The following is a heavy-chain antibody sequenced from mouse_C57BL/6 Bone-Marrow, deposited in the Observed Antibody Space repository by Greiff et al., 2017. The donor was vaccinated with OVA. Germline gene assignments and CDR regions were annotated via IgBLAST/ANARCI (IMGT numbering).Heavy chain of an antibody. Sequence: EVKLMESGAELVRPGASVKLSCTASGFNIKDDYMHWVKQRPEQGLEWIGWIDPENGDTEYASKFQAKAPITAETTSNTAYLQLSILTSEDTAVYYCTTLITTVGHYYAMDYWGQGTSVTVSS. J-gene: IGHJ4*01. CDR1: GFNIKDDY. D-gene: IGHD1-1*01. CDR2: IDPENGDT. V-gene: IGHV14-4*01. CDR3: TTLITTVGHYYAMDY.